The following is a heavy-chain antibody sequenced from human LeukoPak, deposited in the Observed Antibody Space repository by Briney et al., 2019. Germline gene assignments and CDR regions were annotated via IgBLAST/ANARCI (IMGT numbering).Heavy chain of an antibody. V-gene: IGHV4-38-2*02. CDR1: DYSISSDYF. Sequence: SETLSLTCAVSDYSISSDYFWGWIRQPPGKGLEWIGNIYHSGSTYYNPSLKSRVTISVDTSKNQFSLNLSSVTAADTAVYYCARDYRGIRRAGHGFDIWGHGTMVTVSS. J-gene: IGHJ3*02. CDR3: ARDYRGIRRAGHGFDI. D-gene: IGHD3-10*01. CDR2: IYHSGST.